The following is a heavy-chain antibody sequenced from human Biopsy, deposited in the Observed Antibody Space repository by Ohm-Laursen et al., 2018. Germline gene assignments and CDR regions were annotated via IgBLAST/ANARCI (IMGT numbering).Heavy chain of an antibody. CDR1: GGTFSSPA. V-gene: IGHV1-69*01. J-gene: IGHJ5*02. CDR3: ARGGGYNWNNGWFDP. CDR2: IIGIFRTA. Sequence: GSSVKVSCKASGGTFSSPAITWVRQAPGQGLGWMGGIIGIFRTAHYAQKFQGRVTITADEFMSTAYMELSSLRSEDTAVYYCARGGGYNWNNGWFDPWGQGTLVTVSS. D-gene: IGHD1/OR15-1a*01.